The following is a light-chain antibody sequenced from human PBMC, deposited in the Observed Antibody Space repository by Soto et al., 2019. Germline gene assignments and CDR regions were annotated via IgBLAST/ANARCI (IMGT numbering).Light chain of an antibody. V-gene: IGKV1-39*01. CDR2: AAS. Sequence: DIQMTQSPSSLSASVGDRVTITCRASQSISSYLNWYQQKPGKAPKLLIYAASSLQSGVPSRFSGSGSGTDFTRTISSLQPEDFATYYCQQSYSTPITFGHGTRLEIK. CDR3: QQSYSTPIT. CDR1: QSISSY. J-gene: IGKJ5*01.